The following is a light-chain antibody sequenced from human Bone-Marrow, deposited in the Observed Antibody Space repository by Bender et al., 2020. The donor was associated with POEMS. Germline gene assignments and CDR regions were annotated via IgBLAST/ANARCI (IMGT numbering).Light chain of an antibody. CDR2: EDK. V-gene: IGLV6-57*04. Sequence: NFLLTQPPSVSESPGKTVTISCTRSSGSIANSFVQWYQQRPGSAPTPVIYEDKERHSGVPDRFSGSIDSSSNSASLTISGLKTEEGADYYCQAYDKNNDVIFSGGTRLTVL. CDR3: QAYDKNNDVI. J-gene: IGLJ2*01. CDR1: SGSIANSF.